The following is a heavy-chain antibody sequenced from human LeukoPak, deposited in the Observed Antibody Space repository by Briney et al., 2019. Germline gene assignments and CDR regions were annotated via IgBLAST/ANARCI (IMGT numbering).Heavy chain of an antibody. D-gene: IGHD3-16*01. CDR2: IRYDGSNK. CDR1: GFAFSSYG. CDR3: AKDRDDYVWGSYLGAFDI. Sequence: GGSLRLSCAASGFAFSSYGMHWVRQAPGKGLEWVAFIRYDGSNKYYADSVKGRFTISRDNSKNTLYLQMNSLRAEDTAVFYCAKDRDDYVWGSYLGAFDIWGQGTMVTVSS. V-gene: IGHV3-30*02. J-gene: IGHJ3*02.